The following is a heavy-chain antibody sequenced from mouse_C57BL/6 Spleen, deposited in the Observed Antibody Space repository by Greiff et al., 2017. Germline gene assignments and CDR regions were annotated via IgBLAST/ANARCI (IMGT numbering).Heavy chain of an antibody. CDR1: GYAFSSSW. CDR3: ARFAFPGAMDY. V-gene: IGHV1-82*01. Sequence: LQESGPELVKPGASVKISCKASGYAFSSSWMNWVKQRPGKGLEWIGRIYPGDGATNYNGKFKGKATLTADKSSSTAYMQLSSLTSEDSAVYFCARFAFPGAMDYWGQGTSVTVSS. CDR2: IYPGDGAT. J-gene: IGHJ4*01.